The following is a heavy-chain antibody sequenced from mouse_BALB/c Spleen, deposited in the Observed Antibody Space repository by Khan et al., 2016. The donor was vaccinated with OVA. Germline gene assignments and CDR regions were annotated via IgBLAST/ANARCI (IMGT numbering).Heavy chain of an antibody. CDR3: ARVGYSGTMDY. Sequence: QIQLVQSGPELKKPGETVKISCKASGYTFTTYGMNWVKQAPGKGLKWMGWINTYTGEPTYVDDFKGRFAFSLETSASHSFLQFNNLKNENTATYFCARVGYSGTMDYWGQGTSVTVSS. CDR1: GYTFTTYG. D-gene: IGHD1-1*02. CDR2: INTYTGEP. J-gene: IGHJ4*01. V-gene: IGHV9-3-1*01.